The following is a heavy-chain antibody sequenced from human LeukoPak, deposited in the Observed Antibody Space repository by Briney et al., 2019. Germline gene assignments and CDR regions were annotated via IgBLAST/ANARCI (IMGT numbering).Heavy chain of an antibody. V-gene: IGHV3-23*01. D-gene: IGHD3-10*01. CDR3: AKFPGYYGSGSYSRAFDY. CDR2: ISGSGGST. J-gene: IGHJ4*02. Sequence: GGSLRLSCAASGFTFSSYAMSWVRQAPGKGLEWVSAISGSGGSTYYADSVKGRFTISRDNSENTLYLQMNSLRAEDTAVYYCAKFPGYYGSGSYSRAFDYWGQGTLVTVSS. CDR1: GFTFSSYA.